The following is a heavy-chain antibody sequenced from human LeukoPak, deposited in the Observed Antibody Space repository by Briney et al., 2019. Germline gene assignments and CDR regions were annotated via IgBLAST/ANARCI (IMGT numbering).Heavy chain of an antibody. CDR1: GYTFTDYY. Sequence: GASVKVSCTASGYTFTDYYMHWLRQAPGQGLEWMGWINPNSGVTNYAQKFQGWVTMTRDTSITTAYMELSRLNSDDTAVYYCARDGGLDYWGQGTLVTVSS. V-gene: IGHV1-2*04. CDR2: INPNSGVT. J-gene: IGHJ4*02. CDR3: ARDGGLDY.